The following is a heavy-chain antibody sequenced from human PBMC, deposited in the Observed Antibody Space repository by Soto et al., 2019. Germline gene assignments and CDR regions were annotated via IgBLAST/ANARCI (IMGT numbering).Heavy chain of an antibody. CDR1: GYTFTSYA. Sequence: QVQLVQSGAEEKKPGASVKVSCKASGYTFTSYAMHWVRQAPGQRLEWMGWINAGNGNTKYSQKFQGRVTITRDTAASKAYMELSSLRSEDTAVYYCERDPSYYGMDVWGQGTTVTVSS. J-gene: IGHJ6*02. CDR3: ERDPSYYGMDV. V-gene: IGHV1-3*05. CDR2: INAGNGNT.